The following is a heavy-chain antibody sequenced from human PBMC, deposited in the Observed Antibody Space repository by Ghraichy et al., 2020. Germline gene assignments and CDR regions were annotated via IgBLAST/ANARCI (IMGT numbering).Heavy chain of an antibody. J-gene: IGHJ4*02. V-gene: IGHV3-53*04. Sequence: GGSLRLSCAASGFTVTNSFMGWVRQAPGKGLEWVSVIYSGGNTHYADSVKGRFTISRHNSKNTLYLQMNSLRPEDTAVYYCARGVDTEGPFDYWGQGTLVTVSS. D-gene: IGHD5-18*01. CDR2: IYSGGNT. CDR3: ARGVDTEGPFDY. CDR1: GFTVTNSF.